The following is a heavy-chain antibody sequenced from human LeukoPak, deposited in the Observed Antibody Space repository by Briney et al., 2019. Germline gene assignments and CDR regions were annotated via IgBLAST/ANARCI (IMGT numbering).Heavy chain of an antibody. CDR3: DYCPRERVESLDF. J-gene: IGHJ4*02. D-gene: IGHD3-10*01. CDR2: INWNGVSI. CDR1: GFTFTNYW. V-gene: IGHV3-20*04. Sequence: GGSLRLSCAASGFTFTNYWMDWVRQAPGKGLEWVAGINWNGVSIDYADSVKGRFTISRDNAKNFLYLEMNSLGAEDTAFYFCDYCPRERVESLDFWGQGTLVTVSS.